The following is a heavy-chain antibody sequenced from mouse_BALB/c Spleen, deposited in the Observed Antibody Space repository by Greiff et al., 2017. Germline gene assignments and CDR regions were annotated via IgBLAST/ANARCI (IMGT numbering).Heavy chain of an antibody. D-gene: IGHD2-1*01. J-gene: IGHJ3*01. CDR1: GFTFSSFG. V-gene: IGHV5-17*02. Sequence: DVKLVESGGGLVQPGGSRKLSCAASGFTFSSFGMHWVRQAPEKGLEWVAYISSGSSTIYYADTVKGRFTISRDNPKNTLFLQMTSLRSEDTAMYYCARNYYGNYEFAYWGQGTLVTVSA. CDR3: ARNYYGNYEFAY. CDR2: ISSGSSTI.